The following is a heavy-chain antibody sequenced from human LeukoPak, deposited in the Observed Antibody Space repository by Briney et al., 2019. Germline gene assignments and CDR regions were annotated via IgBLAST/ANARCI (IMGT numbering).Heavy chain of an antibody. V-gene: IGHV3-33*06. Sequence: GRSLRLSCVASGFTFSSYGMHWVRQAPGKGLEWVALIWYDGSNKYYADSVKGRFTISRDNSKNTLYLQMNSLRADDTAVYYCAKGVYAGNSVPENYWGQGTLVTVSS. CDR2: IWYDGSNK. CDR1: GFTFSSYG. J-gene: IGHJ4*02. D-gene: IGHD4-23*01. CDR3: AKGVYAGNSVPENY.